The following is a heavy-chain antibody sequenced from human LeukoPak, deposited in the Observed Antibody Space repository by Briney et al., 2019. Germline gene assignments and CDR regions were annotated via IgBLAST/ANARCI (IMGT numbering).Heavy chain of an antibody. CDR3: ASFHYYGSGAYYLSY. CDR1: GFTLSSYA. V-gene: IGHV3-23*01. D-gene: IGHD3-10*01. CDR2: IGDSGATT. Sequence: GGSLRLSCAACGFTLSSYAMTWVRQAPGKGLEWVSDIGDSGATTYYADSVKGRFTISRDNSKNTLYLQMSSLRAEDTAVYFCASFHYYGSGAYYLSYWGQGTLVTVSS. J-gene: IGHJ4*02.